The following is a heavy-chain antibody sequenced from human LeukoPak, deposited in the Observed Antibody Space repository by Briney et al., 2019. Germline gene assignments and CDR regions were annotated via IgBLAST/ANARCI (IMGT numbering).Heavy chain of an antibody. CDR3: AKVKDPYEVLYWFDP. V-gene: IGHV3-30-3*01. J-gene: IGHJ5*02. CDR1: GFTFSNYA. CDR2: ISYDGSNK. D-gene: IGHD2-15*01. Sequence: GGSLSLSCAASGFTFSNYAMHWGCQAPGTGQGRESVISYDGSNKYYADSLKGRFTISRDNSKNTLYLQVNSLIPEDTAVYYCAKVKDPYEVLYWFDPWGQGTLVTVSS.